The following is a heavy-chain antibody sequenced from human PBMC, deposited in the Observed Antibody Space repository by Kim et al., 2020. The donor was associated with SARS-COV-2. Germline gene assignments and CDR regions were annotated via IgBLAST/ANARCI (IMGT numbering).Heavy chain of an antibody. V-gene: IGHV4-34*01. J-gene: IGHJ4*02. Sequence: SETLSLTCAVYGGSFSGYYWSWIRQPPGKGLEWIGEINHSGSTNYNPSLKSRVTISVDTSKNQFSLKLSSVTAADTAVYYCARGALTGYYKFGFRYFDYWGQGTLVTVSS. CDR2: INHSGST. CDR1: GGSFSGYY. D-gene: IGHD3-9*01. CDR3: ARGALTGYYKFGFRYFDY.